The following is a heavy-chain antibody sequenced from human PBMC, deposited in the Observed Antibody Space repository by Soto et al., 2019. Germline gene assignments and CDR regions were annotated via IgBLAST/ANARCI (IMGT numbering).Heavy chain of an antibody. CDR2: ISGSAGST. Sequence: EVQLLESGGGLVQPGGSLRLSCAASGFTFSSYAMSWVRQAPGKGLEWVSAISGSAGSTYYADSVKGRFTISRDNSKNTLYLQMNSLRAEDTAVYYCAKVGHPYYYDTSGYLPFDYWGHGTLVTVSS. CDR3: AKVGHPYYYDTSGYLPFDY. J-gene: IGHJ4*01. CDR1: GFTFSSYA. V-gene: IGHV3-23*01. D-gene: IGHD3-22*01.